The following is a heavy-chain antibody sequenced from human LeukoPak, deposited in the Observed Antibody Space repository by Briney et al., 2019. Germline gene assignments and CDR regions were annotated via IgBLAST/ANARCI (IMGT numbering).Heavy chain of an antibody. V-gene: IGHV3-74*01. Sequence: GGSLRLSCAVSGFTFTTHWMHWVRQAPGKGLVWVSRINSDGGNTVYADSVKGRFTISRDNAKNTLYLQINSLRAEDTAVYYCAREAHSHYAYDYWGQGTLVTVSS. CDR2: INSDGGNT. CDR1: GFTFTTHW. CDR3: AREAHSHYAYDY. D-gene: IGHD3-16*01. J-gene: IGHJ4*02.